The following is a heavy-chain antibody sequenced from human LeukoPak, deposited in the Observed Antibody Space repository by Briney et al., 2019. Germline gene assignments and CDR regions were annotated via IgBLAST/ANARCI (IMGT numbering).Heavy chain of an antibody. Sequence: GRSLRLSCAASGFTFSSYAMHWVRQAPGKGLEWVAVISYDGSNKYYADSVKGRFTISRDNSKNTLYLQMNSLRAEDTAVYYCAREAIRWFDPWGQGTLVTVSS. V-gene: IGHV3-30-3*01. D-gene: IGHD2-2*02. CDR2: ISYDGSNK. CDR3: AREAIRWFDP. J-gene: IGHJ5*02. CDR1: GFTFSSYA.